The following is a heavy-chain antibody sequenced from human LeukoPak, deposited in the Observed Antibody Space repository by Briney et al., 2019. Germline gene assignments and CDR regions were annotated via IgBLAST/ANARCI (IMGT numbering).Heavy chain of an antibody. J-gene: IGHJ4*02. CDR1: GFTVSSNY. CDR2: TYSNGRT. Sequence: PGGSLRLSCAASGFTVSSNYMSWVRQAPGKGLEWVSVTYSNGRTYYADSVKGRFTISRDISKNTLYLQMNSLRAEDTAVYYCAKEASELLWFGELQTHFDYWGQGTLVTVSS. CDR3: AKEASELLWFGELQTHFDY. V-gene: IGHV3-53*01. D-gene: IGHD3-10*01.